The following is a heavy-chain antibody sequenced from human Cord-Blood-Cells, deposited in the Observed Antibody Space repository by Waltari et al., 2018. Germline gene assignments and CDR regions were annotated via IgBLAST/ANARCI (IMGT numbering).Heavy chain of an antibody. V-gene: IGHV4-34*01. CDR1: GGSFSGYY. Sequence: QVQLQQWGAGLLKPSETLSLTCAVYGGSFSGYYWSWIRQPPGKGLEWTGEINHSGGTNDNPSLRSRVTISVDSSKNQFSVKRSSVTAADTAVYYCARGGGAAREDAFDIWGQGTMVTVSS. CDR2: INHSGGT. CDR3: ARGGGAAREDAFDI. D-gene: IGHD6-6*01. J-gene: IGHJ3*02.